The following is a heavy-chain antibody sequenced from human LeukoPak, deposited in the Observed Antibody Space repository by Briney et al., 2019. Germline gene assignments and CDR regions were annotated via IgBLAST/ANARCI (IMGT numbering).Heavy chain of an antibody. V-gene: IGHV3-7*01. CDR3: ARVGARQILEY. CDR2: IKQDGGEK. J-gene: IGHJ4*02. CDR1: EFTFSSYW. D-gene: IGHD4-17*01. Sequence: GGSLRLSCAASEFTFSSYWMSWVRQAPGKGLEWVANIKQDGGEKYYLDSVKGRFTVSRNNAKNSLYLQMSSLRAEDTAVYYCARVGARQILEYWGQGTLVTVSS.